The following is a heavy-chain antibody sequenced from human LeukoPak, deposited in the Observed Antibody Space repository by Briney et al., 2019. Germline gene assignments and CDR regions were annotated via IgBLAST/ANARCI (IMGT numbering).Heavy chain of an antibody. CDR2: MSDDGSNK. CDR1: GLTSTIFP. CDR3: ARAPSGGSYQSYFDY. J-gene: IGHJ4*02. V-gene: IGHV3-30*04. D-gene: IGHD1-26*01. Sequence: GGSRKLSFRASGLTSTIFPIHWFRQPPARGLDWVAFMSDDGSNKYYADSVKGRFTISRDNSKNTLYLQMNSLRIEDTAIYYCARAPSGGSYQSYFDYWGQGTLVTVSS.